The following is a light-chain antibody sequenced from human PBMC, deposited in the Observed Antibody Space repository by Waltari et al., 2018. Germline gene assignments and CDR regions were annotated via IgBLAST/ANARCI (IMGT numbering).Light chain of an antibody. J-gene: IGLJ2*01. Sequence: QSALTQPPSASGSPGQSVTISCTGTSSDVGGYNYVSWYQQHPGKAPKHMLYEVTKRPSGVPDRFAGSKSGDTASLTVSGLQVDDEADYDCSSYAGRNNFVVFGGGTKLTVL. CDR3: SSYAGRNNFVV. CDR2: EVT. CDR1: SSDVGGYNY. V-gene: IGLV2-8*01.